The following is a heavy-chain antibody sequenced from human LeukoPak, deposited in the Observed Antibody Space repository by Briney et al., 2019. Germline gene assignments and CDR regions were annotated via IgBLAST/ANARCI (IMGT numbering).Heavy chain of an antibody. CDR3: ARGGSGSYYNPLGFDY. CDR2: IYYSGST. Sequence: SETLSLTCTVSGGSISSGGYYWSWIRQHPGKGLEWIGYIYYSGSTNYNPSLKSRVTISVDTSKNQFSLKLSSVTAADTAVYYCARGGSGSYYNPLGFDYWGQGTLVTVSS. D-gene: IGHD3-10*01. J-gene: IGHJ4*02. CDR1: GGSISSGGYY. V-gene: IGHV4-61*08.